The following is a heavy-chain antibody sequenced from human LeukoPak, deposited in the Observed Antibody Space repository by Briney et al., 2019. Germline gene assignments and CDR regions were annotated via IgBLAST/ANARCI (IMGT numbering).Heavy chain of an antibody. V-gene: IGHV3-72*01. Sequence: PGGSLRLSCAASGFTSSDHYMDGVRESPGKGLEWVGRTRNKEKGYITEYAASAKGRFTISSDESKDTVYLQMNNLQIEDTAVYYCARTDRDADYPYDPFDIWGQGTMVTVSS. CDR3: ARTDRDADYPYDPFDI. D-gene: IGHD4-11*01. CDR2: TRNKEKGYIT. CDR1: GFTSSDHY. J-gene: IGHJ3*02.